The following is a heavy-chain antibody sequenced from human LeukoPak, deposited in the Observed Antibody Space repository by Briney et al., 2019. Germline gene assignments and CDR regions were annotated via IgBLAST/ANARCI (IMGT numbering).Heavy chain of an antibody. CDR2: IYYGGST. CDR3: ARQTWLIDY. V-gene: IGHV4-39*01. D-gene: IGHD5-12*01. Sequence: PSETLSLTCIVSGGXISKSNHYWGWIRQPPGKGLEWIGSIYYGGSTYYNPPLKSRVTISVDTSKNQFSLRLRSVTAADTAVYYCARQTWLIDYWGQGTLVTVSS. J-gene: IGHJ4*02. CDR1: GGXISKSNHY.